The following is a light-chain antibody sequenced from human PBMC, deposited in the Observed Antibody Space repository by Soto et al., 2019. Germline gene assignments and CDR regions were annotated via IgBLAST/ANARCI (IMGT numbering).Light chain of an antibody. Sequence: DIQMTQSPSSVSASVGDTVTITCRASQGINNWLAWYQQKPGKAPKLLIYAASSLQSGVPSRFSGSGAGDNFTHSISRLQPEYFATYYCQEANNFPITFGGGTKVEIK. J-gene: IGKJ4*01. CDR3: QEANNFPIT. CDR1: QGINNW. V-gene: IGKV1D-12*01. CDR2: AAS.